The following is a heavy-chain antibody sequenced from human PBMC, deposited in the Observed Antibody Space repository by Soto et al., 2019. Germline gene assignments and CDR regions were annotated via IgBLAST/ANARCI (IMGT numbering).Heavy chain of an antibody. V-gene: IGHV4-39*01. CDR2: TSYSGST. CDR1: GGSISSRSYY. J-gene: IGHJ4*02. Sequence: PLGTLSLTCTVSGGSISSRSYYWCPIRQPPGKGLEGRGRTSYSGSTYYSPSLKRRVTITVDTSKNQCSRKLSSVTAPDTAVYYCARNYYGAYARLLFWCEGTLVTVSS. CDR3: ARNYYGAYARLLF. D-gene: IGHD4-17*01.